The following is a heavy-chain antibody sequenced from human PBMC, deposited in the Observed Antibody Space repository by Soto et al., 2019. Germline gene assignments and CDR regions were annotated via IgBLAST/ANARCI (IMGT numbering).Heavy chain of an antibody. Sequence: QLQLQESGPGLVKPSETLSLTCTVSGGSISTYYWNWIRQPPGKGLEWIGDIYYSGRTNYNPSLTRRVALPVDTPKTTFPRTRGSGAPGGAAFYYWGRGRGYSGHPGAWSDPWDRAPRFTVPS. V-gene: IGHV4-59*01. CDR1: GGSISTYY. CDR3: GRGRGYSGHPGAWSDP. J-gene: IGHJ5*02. D-gene: IGHD5-12*01. CDR2: IYYSGRT.